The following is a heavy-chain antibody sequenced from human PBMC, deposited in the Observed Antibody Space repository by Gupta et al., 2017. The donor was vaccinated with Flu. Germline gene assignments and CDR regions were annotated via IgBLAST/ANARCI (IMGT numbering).Heavy chain of an antibody. CDR2: IYYSGST. J-gene: IGHJ4*02. CDR1: GGSISSSSYY. Sequence: QLQLQESGPGLVKPSETLSLTCTVSGGSISSSSYYWGWIRQPPGKGLEWIGSIYYSGSTYYNPSLKSRVTISVDTSKNQFSLKLSSVTAADTAVYYCARHVIGELSFDYWGQGTLVTVSS. V-gene: IGHV4-39*01. D-gene: IGHD2-21*01. CDR3: ARHVIGELSFDY.